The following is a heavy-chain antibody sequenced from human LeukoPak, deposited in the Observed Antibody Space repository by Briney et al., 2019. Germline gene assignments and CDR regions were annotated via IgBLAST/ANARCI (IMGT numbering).Heavy chain of an antibody. CDR3: ARGQVGGSHYYGSGSYHKPPNWFDP. CDR2: INHSGST. V-gene: IGHV4-34*01. Sequence: SETLSLTCAVYGGSFSGYYWSWIRQPPGEGLEWIGEINHSGSTNYNPSLKSRVTISVDTSKNQFSLKLSSVTAADTAVYYCARGQVGGSHYYGSGSYHKPPNWFDPWGQGTLVTVSS. D-gene: IGHD3-10*01. J-gene: IGHJ5*02. CDR1: GGSFSGYY.